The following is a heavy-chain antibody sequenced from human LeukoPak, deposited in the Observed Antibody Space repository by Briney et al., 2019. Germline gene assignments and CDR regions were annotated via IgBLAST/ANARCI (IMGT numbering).Heavy chain of an antibody. V-gene: IGHV3-21*01. CDR1: VFTFNTYT. CDR3: ARDLGWGYNILSGYLDY. D-gene: IGHD3-9*01. J-gene: IGHJ4*02. Sequence: GGSLRLSCAASVFTFNTYTMTWVRQAPGKGLEWVSSISSSSYIYDADSVKSRFTISRDNAKNSLYLQMNSLRAEDTAVYYCARDLGWGYNILSGYLDYWGQGTLVTVSS. CDR2: ISSSSYI.